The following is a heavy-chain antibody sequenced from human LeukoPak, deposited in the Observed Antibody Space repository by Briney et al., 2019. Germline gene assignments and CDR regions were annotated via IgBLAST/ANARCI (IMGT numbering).Heavy chain of an antibody. Sequence: SETLSLTCTVSGGSISSSSYYWGWIRQPPGKGLEWIGSIYYSGSTYYNPSLKSRVTISVDTSKNQFSLKLSSVTAADTAVYYCARWTTVLDYWGQGTLVTVSS. J-gene: IGHJ4*02. V-gene: IGHV4-39*01. D-gene: IGHD4-11*01. CDR2: IYYSGST. CDR3: ARWTTVLDY. CDR1: GGSISSSSYY.